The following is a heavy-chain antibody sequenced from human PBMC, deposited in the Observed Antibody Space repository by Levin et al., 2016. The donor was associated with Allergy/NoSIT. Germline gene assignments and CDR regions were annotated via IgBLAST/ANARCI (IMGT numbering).Heavy chain of an antibody. CDR2: IDSGGNA. CDR3: VRDRDSCHSSGCWQPVY. D-gene: IGHD2-8*01. Sequence: WIRQPPGKGLIWVARIDSGGNAKYADSVKGRFTISRDNAENTLYLQMNSLRDEDTAVYYCVRDRDSCHSSGCWQPVYWGQGTPVTVSS. V-gene: IGHV3-74*03. J-gene: IGHJ4*02.